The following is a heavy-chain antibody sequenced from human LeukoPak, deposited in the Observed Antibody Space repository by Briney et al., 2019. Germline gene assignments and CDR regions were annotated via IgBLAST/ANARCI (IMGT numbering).Heavy chain of an antibody. CDR2: IRYDGNNK. Sequence: GSLRLSRAASGFTFSTYGMHWVRQAPGKGLEWVAFIRYDGNNKYYADSVKGRFTISRDNSKNTLYLQMDSLRAEDTAVYYCAKLISPYNYWGQGTLVTVSS. CDR1: GFTFSTYG. CDR3: AKLISPYNY. V-gene: IGHV3-30*02. D-gene: IGHD1-14*01. J-gene: IGHJ4*02.